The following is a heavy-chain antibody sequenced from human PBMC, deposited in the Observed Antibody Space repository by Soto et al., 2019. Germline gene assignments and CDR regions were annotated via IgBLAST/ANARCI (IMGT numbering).Heavy chain of an antibody. J-gene: IGHJ4*02. CDR3: AKDYRQGYYDSSGCWPDY. V-gene: IGHV3-23*01. CDR2: ISGSGGST. Sequence: GGSLRLSCASSGFTFSSYAMSWVRQAPGKGLEWVSAISGSGGSTYYADSVKGRFTISRDNSKNTLYLQMNSLRAEDTAVYYCAKDYRQGYYDSSGCWPDYWGQGTLVTGSS. D-gene: IGHD3-22*01. CDR1: GFTFSSYA.